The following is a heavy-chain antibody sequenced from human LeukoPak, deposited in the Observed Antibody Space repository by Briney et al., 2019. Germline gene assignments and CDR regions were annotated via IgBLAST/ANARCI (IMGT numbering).Heavy chain of an antibody. J-gene: IGHJ4*02. CDR1: GFTFSNYD. V-gene: IGHV3-30*18. CDR2: ISYDGSNK. Sequence: LPGRSLRLSCAASGFTFSNYDMHWVRQAPGKGLEWVAVISYDGSNKYYADSVKGRFTISRDNSKNTVYLQMNSLRAEDTAVYYCAKDREGTTFDNWGQGTLVTVSS. D-gene: IGHD1-7*01. CDR3: AKDREGTTFDN.